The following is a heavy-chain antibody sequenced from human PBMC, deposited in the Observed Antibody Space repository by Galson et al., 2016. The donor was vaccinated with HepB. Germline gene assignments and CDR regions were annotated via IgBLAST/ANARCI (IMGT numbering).Heavy chain of an antibody. D-gene: IGHD5-12*01. V-gene: IGHV1-18*01. CDR1: SDTLSNYG. CDR3: ASRGGYDAFDI. CDR2: VNTYTGDA. Sequence: SVKVSCKASSDTLSNYGFSWVRQAPGQGLKWMGGVNTYTGDADYPQRFQDRVTMTTDTSTKTAYMELRSLRSDDTAVYYCASRGGYDAFDIWGQGTMITVSS. J-gene: IGHJ3*02.